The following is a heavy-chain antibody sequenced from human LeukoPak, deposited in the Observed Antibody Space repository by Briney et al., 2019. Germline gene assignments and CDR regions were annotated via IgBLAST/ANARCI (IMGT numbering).Heavy chain of an antibody. J-gene: IGHJ4*02. CDR3: ARANAFDY. CDR2: ITSVTSYI. CDR1: GFTFSSYT. V-gene: IGHV3-21*01. Sequence: TGGSLRLSCAASGFTFSSYTMNWVRQAPGKGLEWVSSITSVTSYISYADSVKGRFTISRDNAKNSLYLQMNSLRAEDTAVYYCARANAFDYWGQGTLVTVSS.